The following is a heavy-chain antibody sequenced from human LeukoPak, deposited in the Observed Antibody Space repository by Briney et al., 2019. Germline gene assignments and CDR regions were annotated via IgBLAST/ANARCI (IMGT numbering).Heavy chain of an antibody. D-gene: IGHD1-26*01. Sequence: GGSLRLSCAASGVTFSSYAMHWVRQAPGKGLGWVAVISFDGSKTYYADCMKGRCTISRDNSKNTLYLQMNSMRAEDTAAYYCARDRQPYCRYYGMDVWGQGTTVSVSS. V-gene: IGHV3-30-3*01. J-gene: IGHJ6*02. CDR3: ARDRQPYCRYYGMDV. CDR1: GVTFSSYA. CDR2: ISFDGSKT.